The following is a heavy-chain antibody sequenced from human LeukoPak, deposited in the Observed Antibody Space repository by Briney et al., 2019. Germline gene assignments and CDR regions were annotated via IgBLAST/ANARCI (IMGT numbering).Heavy chain of an antibody. CDR3: ARNERYGDTRLYHFDY. V-gene: IGHV1-69*13. D-gene: IGHD4-17*01. CDR1: GGTFNNYV. CDR2: IIPIFGTA. Sequence: SVKVSCKASGGTFNNYVISWVRQAPGQGLEWMGGIIPIFGTANYAQKFQGKVTITADESTKTAYMELSSLRFEDTAVYYCARNERYGDTRLYHFDYWGQGTLVTVSS. J-gene: IGHJ4*02.